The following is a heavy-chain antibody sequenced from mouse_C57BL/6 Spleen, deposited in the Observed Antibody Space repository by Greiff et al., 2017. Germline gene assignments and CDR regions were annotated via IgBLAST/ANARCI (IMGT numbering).Heavy chain of an antibody. CDR3: ARGYGYDGYAMDY. D-gene: IGHD2-2*01. CDR1: GFTFSDYG. CDR2: ISSGSSTI. Sequence: EVKLVESGGGLVKPGGSLKLSCAASGFTFSDYGMHWVRQAPEKGLEWVAYISSGSSTIYYADTVKGRFPISRDNAKNTLYLQMTSLRSEDTAMYYCARGYGYDGYAMDYWGQGTSVTVSS. V-gene: IGHV5-17*01. J-gene: IGHJ4*01.